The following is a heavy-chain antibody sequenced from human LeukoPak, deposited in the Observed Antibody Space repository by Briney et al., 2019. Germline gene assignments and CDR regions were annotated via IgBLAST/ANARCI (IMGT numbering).Heavy chain of an antibody. D-gene: IGHD2-2*01. V-gene: IGHV1-2*02. CDR1: GYTFTGYY. J-gene: IGHJ4*02. Sequence: ASVNVSCTASGYTFTGYYMHWVRQAPGQGLEWMGWIDPNSGGTNYAQKFQGRVTMTRDTSISTAYVELSRLRSDDTAVYYCARDKGYCSSTSCLVLDYWGQGTLVTVSS. CDR3: ARDKGYCSSTSCLVLDY. CDR2: IDPNSGGT.